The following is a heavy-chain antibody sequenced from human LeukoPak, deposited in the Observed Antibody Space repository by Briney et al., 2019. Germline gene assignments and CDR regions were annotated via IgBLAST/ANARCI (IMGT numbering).Heavy chain of an antibody. CDR3: ARDWGEEWELLT. D-gene: IGHD1-26*01. J-gene: IGHJ4*02. V-gene: IGHV3-7*01. Sequence: GGSLRLSCVVSGFTFTTYWMSWVRQAPGKGLEWVAQIKEDGSEKYYVDSVKGRFTISRENAKNSLYLQMNSLRGEDTAVYYCARDWGEEWELLTWGQGTLVTVSS. CDR2: IKEDGSEK. CDR1: GFTFTTYW.